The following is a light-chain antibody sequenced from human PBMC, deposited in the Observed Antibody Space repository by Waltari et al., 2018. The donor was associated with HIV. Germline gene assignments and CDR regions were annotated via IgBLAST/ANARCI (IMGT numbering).Light chain of an antibody. CDR3: QQGYSASWT. V-gene: IGKV1-39*01. Sequence: DIQMSHSPSSLFASVGDRVTITCRVSQSIVNYLNWYQQKPGKAPNLLIFAASSLQSGVPSRFSGSGSGTDFTLTINSLQPEDFATYYCQQGYSASWTFGQGTKVEIK. CDR2: AAS. CDR1: QSIVNY. J-gene: IGKJ1*01.